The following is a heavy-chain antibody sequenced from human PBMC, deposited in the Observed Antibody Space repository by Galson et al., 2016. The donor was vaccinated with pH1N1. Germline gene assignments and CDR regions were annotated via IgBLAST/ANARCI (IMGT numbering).Heavy chain of an antibody. J-gene: IGHJ3*01. CDR1: GFTFSDYA. CDR2: ISSDGSNK. D-gene: IGHD4-11*01. CDR3: AKGRSNYVLGPIDY. Sequence: SLRLSCAASGFTFSDYAIHWVRQAPGKGLEWVALISSDGSNKDYADSVKGRFIVSRDYSKTALQMNSPKAEDTAVYYCAKGRSNYVLGPIDYWGQGTMVTVSS. V-gene: IGHV3-30*18.